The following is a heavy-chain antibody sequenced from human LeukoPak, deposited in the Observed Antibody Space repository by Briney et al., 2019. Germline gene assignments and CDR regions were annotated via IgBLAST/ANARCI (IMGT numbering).Heavy chain of an antibody. V-gene: IGHV4-59*01. J-gene: IGHJ4*02. D-gene: IGHD5-18*01. CDR3: ARHLSGVTGYTYGRGIDY. CDR1: GGSISSYY. Sequence: SETLSLTCTVSGGSISSYYWSWIRQPPGKGLEWIGYIYYSGSTNYNPSLKSRVTISVDTSKNQFSLKLRSVTAADTAVYYCARHLSGVTGYTYGRGIDYWGQGTLVTVSS. CDR2: IYYSGST.